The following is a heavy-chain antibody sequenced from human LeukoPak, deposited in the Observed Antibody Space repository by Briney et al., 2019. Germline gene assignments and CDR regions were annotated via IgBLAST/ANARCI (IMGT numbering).Heavy chain of an antibody. D-gene: IGHD4-23*01. CDR2: IFNGNGT. V-gene: IGHV3-53*01. CDR1: GFTFSSNY. J-gene: IGHJ4*02. Sequence: GGSLSLSCAASGFTFSSNYMSWVCQAPGKGLEWVSVIFNGNGTYYADSVKGRFTISRDNSKNTLYLQMNSLRAEDTAIYYCVRLTLEICHLGQGTLVTVSS. CDR3: VRLTLEICH.